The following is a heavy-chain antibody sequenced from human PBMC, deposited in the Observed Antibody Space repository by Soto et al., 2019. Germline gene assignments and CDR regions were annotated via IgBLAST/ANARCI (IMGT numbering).Heavy chain of an antibody. Sequence: SETLSLTCTVSGGSISSYYWSWIRQPPGKGLEWIGYIYYSGSTNYNPSLKSRVTISVDTSKNQFSLKLSSVTAADTAVYYCARRDYYDSSGYFFDYWGQGTLVTVSS. CDR3: ARRDYYDSSGYFFDY. V-gene: IGHV4-59*12. CDR1: GGSISSYY. J-gene: IGHJ4*02. D-gene: IGHD3-22*01. CDR2: IYYSGST.